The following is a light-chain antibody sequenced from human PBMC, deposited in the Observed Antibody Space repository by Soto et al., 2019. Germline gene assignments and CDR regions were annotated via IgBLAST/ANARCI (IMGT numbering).Light chain of an antibody. CDR1: QSVSTNY. CDR3: QQSGSSSGWT. Sequence: RERATPSYRASQSVSTNYLAWYQQKPGQAPRLLIYGASSRATGTPDRFSGSGSGTDFTLTISRLEPEDFAVYYCQQSGSSSGWTFGQGTKVDIK. V-gene: IGKV3-20*01. CDR2: GAS. J-gene: IGKJ1*01.